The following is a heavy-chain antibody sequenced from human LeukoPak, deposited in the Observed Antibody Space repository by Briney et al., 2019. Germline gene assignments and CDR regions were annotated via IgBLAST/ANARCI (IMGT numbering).Heavy chain of an antibody. Sequence: TLSLTCTVSGGSISSYYWSWIRQPPGKALEWLALIYWNDDKRYSPSLKSRLTITKDTSKNQVVLTMTNMDPVDTATYYCAHLFSSSSTHYFDYWGQGALVTVSS. CDR3: AHLFSSSSTHYFDY. CDR2: IYWNDDK. V-gene: IGHV2-5*01. D-gene: IGHD6-6*01. CDR1: GGSISSYYW. J-gene: IGHJ4*02.